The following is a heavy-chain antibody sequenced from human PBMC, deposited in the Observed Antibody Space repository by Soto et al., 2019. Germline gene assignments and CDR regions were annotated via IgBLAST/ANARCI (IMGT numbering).Heavy chain of an antibody. V-gene: IGHV4-59*01. CDR1: GDSITSYN. D-gene: IGHD2-21*01. CDR3: ARRAVVAVTGSLDNWLDP. J-gene: IGHJ5*02. Sequence: ETLSLTCTVSGDSITSYNWNWLRQPPGKALEWIGYVYSSGSTNYNPSLKSRVTISVDTSRNQFSLKVNSVTAADTAVYYCARRAVVAVTGSLDNWLDPWGQGILVTVSS. CDR2: VYSSGST.